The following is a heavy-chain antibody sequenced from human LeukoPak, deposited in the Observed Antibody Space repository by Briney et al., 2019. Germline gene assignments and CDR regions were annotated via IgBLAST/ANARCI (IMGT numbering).Heavy chain of an antibody. V-gene: IGHV3-23*01. CDR3: AKDQSSRGYGGPLLVFDI. CDR2: ISGSGGST. J-gene: IGHJ3*02. D-gene: IGHD4-23*01. Sequence: AGGSLRLSCAASGFTFSSYAMSWVRQAPGKGLEWVSAISGSGGSTSYADSVKGRFTISRDNSKNTLYLQMNRLRAEATAVYYCAKDQSSRGYGGPLLVFDIWGQGTMVTVSS. CDR1: GFTFSSYA.